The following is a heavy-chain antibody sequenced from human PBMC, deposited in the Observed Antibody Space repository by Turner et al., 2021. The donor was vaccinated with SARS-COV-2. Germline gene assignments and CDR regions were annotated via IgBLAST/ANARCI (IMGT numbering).Heavy chain of an antibody. CDR1: GFTVSSNY. J-gene: IGHJ4*02. CDR3: ARQTVN. V-gene: IGHV3-66*04. Sequence: EVQLLESGGGLVQPGGSLRLSCAASGFTVSSNYMSWVRQAPGKGLEGVSAIYSGGTTYYADSVKGRFTISRDNSKNTLYLQMNSLRAEDTAVYYCARQTVNWGQGTLVTVSS. CDR2: IYSGGTT.